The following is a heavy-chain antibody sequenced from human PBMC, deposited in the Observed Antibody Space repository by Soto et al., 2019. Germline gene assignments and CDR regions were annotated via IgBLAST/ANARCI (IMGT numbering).Heavy chain of an antibody. CDR1: GGSISSGGYY. Sequence: SETLSLTCTVSGGSISSGGYYWNWIRQHPGKGLEWIGYIYYSGSTYYNPSLKSRVTISVDTSKNQFSLKLSSVTAADTAVYYCARGGDFEAYYYGMDVWGQGTTVTVSS. J-gene: IGHJ6*02. D-gene: IGHD3-10*01. CDR2: IYYSGST. V-gene: IGHV4-31*03. CDR3: ARGGDFEAYYYGMDV.